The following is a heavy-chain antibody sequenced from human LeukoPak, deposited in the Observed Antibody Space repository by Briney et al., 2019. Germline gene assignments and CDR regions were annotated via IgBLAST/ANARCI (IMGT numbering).Heavy chain of an antibody. Sequence: GGSLRLSCAASGFTFSSYAMSWVRQAPGKGLEWVSVISGSGDSTYYADSVKGRFTISRDNSKNTLYLQMNSLRAEDTAVYYCAKDRYGGVIIIDYFDYWGQGTLVTVSS. CDR1: GFTFSSYA. V-gene: IGHV3-23*01. CDR3: AKDRYGGVIIIDYFDY. D-gene: IGHD3-3*01. CDR2: ISGSGDST. J-gene: IGHJ4*02.